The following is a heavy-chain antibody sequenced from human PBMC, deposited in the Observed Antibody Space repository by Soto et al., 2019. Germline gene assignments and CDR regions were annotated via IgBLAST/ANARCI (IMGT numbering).Heavy chain of an antibody. D-gene: IGHD3-10*01. CDR3: ARSFDYGYIHH. V-gene: IGHV3-53*02. Sequence: EVQLVETGGGLTQPGGSLRLSCENSGFTVNSDYMSWVRQAPGKGLEWVSIIYAGGSTYYADSMRGRFTISSDNSRNTLYLQMNSLRVEDTAVYYCARSFDYGYIHHWGQGTLVTVSS. CDR1: GFTVNSDY. J-gene: IGHJ4*02. CDR2: IYAGGST.